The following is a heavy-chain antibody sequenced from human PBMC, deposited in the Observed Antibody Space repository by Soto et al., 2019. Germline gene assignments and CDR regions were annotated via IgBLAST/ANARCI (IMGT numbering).Heavy chain of an antibody. V-gene: IGHV3-30*18. CDR2: ISYDGSNK. J-gene: IGHJ6*02. Sequence: QVQLVESGGGVVQPGRSLRLSCAASGFTFSRYGMHWVRQAPGKGLEWVAVISYDGSNKYYADSVKGRFTIPRDNSKNTLCLQMNSLRGEDTALYYCAKDDYGMDVWGQGTTVTVSS. CDR3: AKDDYGMDV. CDR1: GFTFSRYG.